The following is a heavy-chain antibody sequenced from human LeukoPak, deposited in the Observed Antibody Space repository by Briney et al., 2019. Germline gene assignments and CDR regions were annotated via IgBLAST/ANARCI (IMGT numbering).Heavy chain of an antibody. D-gene: IGHD2-2*01. CDR3: AKAPAFCSSTNCPRLYYFDY. V-gene: IGHV3-23*01. CDR2: VSGSGGFT. CDR1: GFTFSNYA. Sequence: GGSLRLSCAASGFTFSNYAMNWVRLAPGKGLEWVSTVSGSGGFTYYADSVKGRLTISRDNSKNTLYLQMNSLRAEDTAVYYCAKAPAFCSSTNCPRLYYFDYWGQGTLVTVSS. J-gene: IGHJ4*02.